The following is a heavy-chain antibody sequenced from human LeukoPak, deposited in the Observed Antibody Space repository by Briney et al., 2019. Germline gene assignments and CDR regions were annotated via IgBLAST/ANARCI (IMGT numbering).Heavy chain of an antibody. V-gene: IGHV1-69*05. J-gene: IGHJ3*02. CDR3: ARDFQSTRWGAFDI. CDR1: GGTFSSYA. D-gene: IGHD3-16*01. CDR2: IIPIFGTA. Sequence: GASVKVSCKASGGTFSSYAISWVRQAPGQGLEWMGGIIPIFGTANYAQKFQGRVTITTDASTSTAYMELSSLRSEDTAVYYCARDFQSTRWGAFDIWGQGTMVTVSS.